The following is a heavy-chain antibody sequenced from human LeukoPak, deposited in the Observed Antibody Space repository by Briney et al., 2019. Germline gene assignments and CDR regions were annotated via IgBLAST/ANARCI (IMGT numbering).Heavy chain of an antibody. Sequence: SETLSLTCTVSGGSITSGSYYWSWIRQPAGKGLEWIGRIFSSGNTNYNPSLKSRVTISVDTSKNQFSLRLTSVAAADTAVYYCTRVNNGFDIWGQGTMVTVSS. CDR3: TRVNNGFDI. V-gene: IGHV4-61*02. J-gene: IGHJ3*02. CDR2: IFSSGNT. D-gene: IGHD1/OR15-1a*01. CDR1: GGSITSGSYY.